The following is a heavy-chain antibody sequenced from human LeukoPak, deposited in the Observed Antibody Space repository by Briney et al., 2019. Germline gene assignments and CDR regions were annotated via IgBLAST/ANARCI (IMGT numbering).Heavy chain of an antibody. CDR1: GYTFTSYD. J-gene: IGHJ4*02. Sequence: ASVKVSCKASGYTFTSYDINWVRQATGQGLEWMGWMNPNSGNTGYAQKFQGRVTMTTDTSTSTAYMELRSLRSDDTAVYYCARARHKYYDFWSGYLDYWGQGTLVTVSS. CDR2: MNPNSGNT. D-gene: IGHD3-3*01. V-gene: IGHV1-8*01. CDR3: ARARHKYYDFWSGYLDY.